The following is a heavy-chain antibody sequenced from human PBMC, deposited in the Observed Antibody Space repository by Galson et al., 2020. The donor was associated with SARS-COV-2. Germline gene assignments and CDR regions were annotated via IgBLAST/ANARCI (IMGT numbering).Heavy chain of an antibody. Sequence: GGSLRLSCAASGFTFSSYGMHWVRQAPGKGLEWVAVIWYDGSNKYYADSVKGRFTISRDNSKNTLYLQMNSLRPEDTAVYYCAKDRSRGSTWYSGDYFDYWGQGSLVTVSS. D-gene: IGHD6-13*01. V-gene: IGHV3-30*02. CDR2: IWYDGSNK. CDR3: AKDRSRGSTWYSGDYFDY. CDR1: GFTFSSYG. J-gene: IGHJ4*02.